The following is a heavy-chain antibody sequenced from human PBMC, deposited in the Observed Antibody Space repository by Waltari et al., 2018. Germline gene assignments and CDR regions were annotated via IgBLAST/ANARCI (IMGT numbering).Heavy chain of an antibody. J-gene: IGHJ3*02. Sequence: EVQMVESGVGLVQPGGSLRLSCVFSGFSLSDYWMSWVRQAPGRGLEWLGNIKGDGTETFHVDSVKGRFTISRDNARNTLFLQMNNLGAGDTAVFYCARQGSWTFDIWGQGTVVTVSS. D-gene: IGHD3-10*01. V-gene: IGHV3-7*01. CDR3: ARQGSWTFDI. CDR2: IKGDGTET. CDR1: GFSLSDYW.